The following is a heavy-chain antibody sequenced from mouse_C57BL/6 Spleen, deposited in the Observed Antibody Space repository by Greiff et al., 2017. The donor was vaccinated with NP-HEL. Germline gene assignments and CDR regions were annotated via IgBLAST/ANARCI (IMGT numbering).Heavy chain of an antibody. D-gene: IGHD1-1*01. V-gene: IGHV1-64*01. CDR1: GYTFTSYW. J-gene: IGHJ3*01. CDR2: IHPNSGST. Sequence: VKLQQPGAELVKPGASVKLSCKASGYTFTSYWMHWVKQRPGQGLEWIGMIHPNSGSTNYNEKFKSKATLTVDKSSSTAYMQLSSLTSEDSAVYYCARRDYYGSSYAYWGQGTLVTVSA. CDR3: ARRDYYGSSYAY.